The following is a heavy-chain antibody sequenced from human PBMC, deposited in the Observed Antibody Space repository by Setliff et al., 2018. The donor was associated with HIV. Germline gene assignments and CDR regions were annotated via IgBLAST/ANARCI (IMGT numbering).Heavy chain of an antibody. J-gene: IGHJ3*02. V-gene: IGHV1-2*02. Sequence: ASVKVSCKASGYTFTSHYIHWVRQAPGQGLEWMGWINVNNDATNYAQKFQGRVSMTRDTSISTAYMELRSLTSDDTAVYYCARDTWLRLIWYGFDIWGQGTLVTVSS. D-gene: IGHD5-12*01. CDR1: GYTFTSHY. CDR2: INVNNDAT. CDR3: ARDTWLRLIWYGFDI.